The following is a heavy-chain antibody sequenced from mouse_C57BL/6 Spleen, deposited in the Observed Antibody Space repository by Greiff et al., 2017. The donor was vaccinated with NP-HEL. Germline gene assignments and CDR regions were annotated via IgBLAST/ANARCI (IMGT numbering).Heavy chain of an antibody. CDR1: GYAFSSYW. J-gene: IGHJ4*01. D-gene: IGHD2-5*01. CDR2: IYPGDGDT. CDR3: YSNYYYAMDY. Sequence: VQVVESGAELVKPGASVKISCKASGYAFSSYWMNWVKQRPGKGLEWIGQIYPGDGDTNYNGKFKGKATLTADKSSSTAYMQLSSLTSEDSAVYFCYSNYYYAMDYWGQGTSVTVSS. V-gene: IGHV1-80*01.